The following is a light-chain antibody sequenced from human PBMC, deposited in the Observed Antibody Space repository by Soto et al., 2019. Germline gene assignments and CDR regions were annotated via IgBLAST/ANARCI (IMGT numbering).Light chain of an antibody. J-gene: IGKJ1*01. CDR3: QQYKSYPWT. CDR1: QRISSW. Sequence: DIQMTQSPSTLSASVGDRVTITCRASQRISSWLAWYQVKPGKAPKVLIYDASSLDNGVPSTFSGSGSGTEFTLNISSLEPDDFATYYCQQYKSYPWTFGQGTKVEIK. V-gene: IGKV1-5*01. CDR2: DAS.